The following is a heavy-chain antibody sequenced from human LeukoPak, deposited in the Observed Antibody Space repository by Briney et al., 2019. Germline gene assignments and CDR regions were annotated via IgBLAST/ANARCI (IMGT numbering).Heavy chain of an antibody. J-gene: IGHJ4*02. CDR2: ISGGGGST. Sequence: GGSLRLSCAASGFTFTSYSMNWVRQATGKGLEWVSTISGGGGSTYYADSVKGRFAISRDNSKNTLYLQVNSLRAEDTAVYYCAKGGKWDVTPFDYWGQGTLVTVSS. CDR1: GFTFTSYS. CDR3: AKGGKWDVTPFDY. D-gene: IGHD1-26*01. V-gene: IGHV3-23*01.